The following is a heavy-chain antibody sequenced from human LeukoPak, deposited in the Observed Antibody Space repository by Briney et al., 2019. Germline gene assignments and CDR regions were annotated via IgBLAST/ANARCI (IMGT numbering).Heavy chain of an antibody. CDR1: GGSFSGYY. CDR3: ALGRQLNYYYYGMDV. J-gene: IGHJ6*02. V-gene: IGHV4-34*01. Sequence: SETLSLTCAVYGGSFSGYYWSWIRQPPGKGLEWIGEINHSGSTNYNPSLKSRVTMSVDTSKNQFSLKLSSVTAADTAVYYCALGRQLNYYYYGMDVWGQGTTVTVSS. D-gene: IGHD1-26*01. CDR2: INHSGST.